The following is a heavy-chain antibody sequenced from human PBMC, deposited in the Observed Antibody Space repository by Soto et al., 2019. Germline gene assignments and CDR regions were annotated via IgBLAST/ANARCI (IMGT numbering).Heavy chain of an antibody. Sequence: EVQLLESGGGLVQPGGSLRLSCAASGFTFSSYAISWVRQAPGTGLEWVSVVSGSGGSTYYADSVKGRFTISRDNSKNTLYLQRNSLRGEDTAVYYCAKMSSGWDFELWGRGTLVTVSS. D-gene: IGHD6-19*01. CDR1: GFTFSSYA. CDR3: AKMSSGWDFEL. V-gene: IGHV3-23*01. CDR2: VSGSGGST. J-gene: IGHJ2*01.